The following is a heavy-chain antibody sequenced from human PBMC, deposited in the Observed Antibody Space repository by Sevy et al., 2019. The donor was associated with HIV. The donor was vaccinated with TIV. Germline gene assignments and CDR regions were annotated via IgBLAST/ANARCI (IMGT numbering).Heavy chain of an antibody. CDR1: GFSFDSYG. V-gene: IGHV3-23*01. J-gene: IGHJ6*03. CDR2: ISGSGTRT. D-gene: IGHD3-22*01. CDR3: GKGGGGHYDPDEIGYYFYYYNMDV. Sequence: GGSLRLSCAVSGFSFDSYGMTWVRQAPGKGLEWVSGISGSGTRTYYADSVKGRFSISRDNSKNRLYLQMNGLRSEDTAMYYCGKGGGGHYDPDEIGYYFYYYNMDVWGKGTTVTVSS.